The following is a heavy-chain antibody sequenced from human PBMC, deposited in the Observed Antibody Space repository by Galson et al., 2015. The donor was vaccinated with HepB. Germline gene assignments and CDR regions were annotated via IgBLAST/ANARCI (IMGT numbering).Heavy chain of an antibody. V-gene: IGHV3-23*01. Sequence: SLRLSCAVSGFPFSRYAMGWVRQAPGKGLEWVSGISDTGGSTYYADSVKGRFTISRDNAKISLYLQMNSLRVEDTAVYYCARSSSGWISTLDYWGQGTVVTVSS. J-gene: IGHJ4*02. CDR2: ISDTGGST. D-gene: IGHD6-19*01. CDR1: GFPFSRYA. CDR3: ARSSSGWISTLDY.